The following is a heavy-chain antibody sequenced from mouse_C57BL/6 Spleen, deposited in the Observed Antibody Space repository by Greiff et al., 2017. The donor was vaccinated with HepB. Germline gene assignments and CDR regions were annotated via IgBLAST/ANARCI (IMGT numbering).Heavy chain of an antibody. V-gene: IGHV1-52*01. CDR2: IDPSDSET. J-gene: IGHJ4*01. D-gene: IGHD1-3*01. CDR3: ARSSLKADAMDY. Sequence: VQLQQPGAELVRPGSSVKLSCKASGYTFTSYWMHWVKQRPIQGLEWIGNIDPSDSETHYNQKFKDKATLTVDKSSSTAYMQLSSLTSEDSAVYYCARSSLKADAMDYWGQGTSVTVSS. CDR1: GYTFTSYW.